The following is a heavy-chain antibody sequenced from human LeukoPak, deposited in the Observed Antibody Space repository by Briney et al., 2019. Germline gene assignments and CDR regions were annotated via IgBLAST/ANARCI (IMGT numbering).Heavy chain of an antibody. Sequence: PGGSLRLSCAASGFTVSSNYMSWVRQAPGKGLEWVSVIYSGGNTYYADSVKGRFTISRDNSKNTLYLQMNSLRAEDTAVYYCARDHREYQLLGVRYYGTDVWGQGTTVTVSS. CDR1: GFTVSSNY. CDR3: ARDHREYQLLGVRYYGTDV. J-gene: IGHJ6*02. CDR2: IYSGGNT. D-gene: IGHD2-2*01. V-gene: IGHV3-53*01.